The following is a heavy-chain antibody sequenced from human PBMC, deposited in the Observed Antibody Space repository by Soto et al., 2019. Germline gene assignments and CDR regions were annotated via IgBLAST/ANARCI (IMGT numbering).Heavy chain of an antibody. CDR2: ISHDGRDK. D-gene: IGHD5-18*01. Sequence: QVQLVESGGGVVQPGRSLRLSCAASGFTFSNYGMDWVRQAPGKGLEWVAVISHDGRDKYYADSVKGRFTISRDNSKHTLYLQVNSLRTEHRAVYYCAKGSGYSDGPPDYWGQGTLVTVSS. V-gene: IGHV3-30*18. J-gene: IGHJ4*02. CDR1: GFTFSNYG. CDR3: AKGSGYSDGPPDY.